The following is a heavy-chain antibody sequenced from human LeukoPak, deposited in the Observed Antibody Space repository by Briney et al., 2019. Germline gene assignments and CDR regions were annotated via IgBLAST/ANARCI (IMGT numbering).Heavy chain of an antibody. Sequence: GGSLRLSCAASGFIFGDYWMAWVRRSPGKGPEWVANIKADGREIYYVDSVKGRFTISRDNSKNTLFLQMNSLRTEDTAVYYCAKDREGVAARFPDYWGQGTLVTVSS. CDR1: GFIFGDYW. CDR2: IKADGREI. V-gene: IGHV3-7*01. CDR3: AKDREGVAARFPDY. J-gene: IGHJ4*02. D-gene: IGHD6-6*01.